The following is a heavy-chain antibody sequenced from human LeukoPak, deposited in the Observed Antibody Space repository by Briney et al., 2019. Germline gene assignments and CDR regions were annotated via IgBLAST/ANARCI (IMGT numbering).Heavy chain of an antibody. CDR2: INPNSGDT. D-gene: IGHD2-21*01. V-gene: IGHV1-2*02. Sequence: ASVKVSCKTSGYIFTGFYIHWVRQVPGQGLEWMGWINPNSGDTKSAPKFQGRVAMTRVTSINTAYMEVSGLTPDDTAISYCAKRGGALSHWGQGTPVTVTS. CDR1: GYIFTGFY. CDR3: AKRGGALSH. J-gene: IGHJ4*02.